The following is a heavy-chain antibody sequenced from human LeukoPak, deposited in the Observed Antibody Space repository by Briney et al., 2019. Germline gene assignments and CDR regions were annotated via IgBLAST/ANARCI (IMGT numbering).Heavy chain of an antibody. V-gene: IGHV4-59*08. CDR2: IYSSGSA. J-gene: IGHJ4*01. D-gene: IGHD3-9*01. Sequence: KPSETLSLTCTVSGASITNNFWTWIRQPPGKGLAWIGYIYSSGSANYNPSLKSRVIISADTSKNQISLNLTSVTAADTALYFCARHRDYFDTWGHGTLVTVSS. CDR3: ARHRDYFDT. CDR1: GASITNNF.